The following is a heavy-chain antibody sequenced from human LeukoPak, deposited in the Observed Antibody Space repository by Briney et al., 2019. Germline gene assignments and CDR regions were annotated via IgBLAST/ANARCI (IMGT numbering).Heavy chain of an antibody. Sequence: GGSLTLSCAASGFTFSNHAMSWVRQAPGKGLEWVSVISGGGRTTEYADSVRGRFSISRDNSKNTVHLQMNNLRSDDTAVYYCAKNVMFTRYFDQWGQGTLVTVSS. V-gene: IGHV3-23*01. CDR3: AKNVMFTRYFDQ. D-gene: IGHD1-1*01. CDR1: GFTFSNHA. J-gene: IGHJ4*02. CDR2: ISGGGRTT.